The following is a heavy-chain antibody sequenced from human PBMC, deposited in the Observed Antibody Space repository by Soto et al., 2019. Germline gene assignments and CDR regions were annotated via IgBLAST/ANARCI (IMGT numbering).Heavy chain of an antibody. J-gene: IGHJ6*03. D-gene: IGHD2-2*01. Sequence: GGSLRLSCAASGFTFSSYAMSWVRQAPGKGLEWVSAISGSGGSTYYADSVKGRFTISRDNSKNTLYLQMNSLRAEDTAVYYCAKLPYCSSTSCQPNYYYYMDVWGKGTTVTVSS. CDR3: AKLPYCSSTSCQPNYYYYMDV. CDR1: GFTFSSYA. CDR2: ISGSGGST. V-gene: IGHV3-23*01.